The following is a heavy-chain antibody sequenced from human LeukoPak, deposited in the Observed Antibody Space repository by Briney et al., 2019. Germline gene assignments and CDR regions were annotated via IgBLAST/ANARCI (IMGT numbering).Heavy chain of an antibody. CDR2: FNHSGST. CDR1: GGSFSGYY. D-gene: IGHD5-18*01. J-gene: IGHJ4*02. CDR3: ARVDIAKLRY. V-gene: IGHV4-34*01. Sequence: SETLSLTCVVYGGSFSGYYWSWIRQPPGKGLEWIGEFNHSGSTNYNPSLKSRVTISVDTSKNQFSLKLSSVTAADTSVYYCARVDIAKLRYWGQGTLVTVSS.